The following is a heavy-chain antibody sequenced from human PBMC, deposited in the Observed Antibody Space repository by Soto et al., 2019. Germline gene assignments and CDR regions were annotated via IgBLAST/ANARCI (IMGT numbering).Heavy chain of an antibody. Sequence: QVQLQESGPGLVKPSGTLSLTCTLSGDSITTNYYWRWVRQSPGRGLEWIAETYYSGSPNYNPSLKSRVTTAVDKSQNHFSLQLRSVTAADTAVYYCERIEVRTSGWFDTWGQGILVTGAS. D-gene: IGHD2-15*01. J-gene: IGHJ5*02. CDR1: GDSITTNYY. V-gene: IGHV4-4*02. CDR3: ERIEVRTSGWFDT. CDR2: TYYSGSP.